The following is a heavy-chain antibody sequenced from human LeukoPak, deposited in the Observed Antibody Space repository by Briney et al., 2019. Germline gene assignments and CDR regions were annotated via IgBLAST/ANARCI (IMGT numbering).Heavy chain of an antibody. Sequence: SGTLSLTCAVSGGSISSSNWWSWVRQPPGKGLEWIGEIYHSGSTNYNPSLKSRVTISVDKSKNQFSLKLSSVTAADTAVYYCARYGGSGTYFFDYWGRGTLVTVSS. D-gene: IGHD3-10*01. CDR3: ARYGGSGTYFFDY. CDR1: GGSISSSNW. V-gene: IGHV4-4*02. J-gene: IGHJ4*02. CDR2: IYHSGST.